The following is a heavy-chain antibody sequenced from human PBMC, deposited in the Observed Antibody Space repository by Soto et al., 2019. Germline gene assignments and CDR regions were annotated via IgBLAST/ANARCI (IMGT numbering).Heavy chain of an antibody. J-gene: IGHJ6*02. V-gene: IGHV1-69*06. CDR2: IIPIFGTA. D-gene: IGHD2-2*02. Sequence: ASVKVSCKASGGTFSSYAISWVRQAPGQGLEWMGGIIPIFGTANYAQKFQGRVTITADKSTSTAYMELSSLRSEDTAVYYCAKVVPAAIYYYYGRDVWGQGTTVTVSS. CDR3: AKVVPAAIYYYYGRDV. CDR1: GGTFSSYA.